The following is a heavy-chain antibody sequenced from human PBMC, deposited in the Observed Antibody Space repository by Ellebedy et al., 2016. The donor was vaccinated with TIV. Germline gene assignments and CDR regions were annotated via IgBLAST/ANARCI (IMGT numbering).Heavy chain of an antibody. CDR2: FWYDGSNV. J-gene: IGHJ4*02. CDR1: GFTFSTYG. CDR3: ARMAGSTGYYFDY. Sequence: PGGSLRLSCAASGFTFSTYGMHSVRQAPGKGPELVAVFWYDGSNVYYEESVKGRFTISRDNSKNTLYLQMNSLRVEDTAVYYCARMAGSTGYYFDYWGQGTLVTVSS. V-gene: IGHV3-33*03. D-gene: IGHD6-19*01.